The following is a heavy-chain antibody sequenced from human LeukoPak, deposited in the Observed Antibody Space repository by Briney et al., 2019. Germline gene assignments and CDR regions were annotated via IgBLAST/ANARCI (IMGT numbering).Heavy chain of an antibody. CDR3: ARESAVVVVTAADAFDI. D-gene: IGHD2-21*02. J-gene: IGHJ3*02. V-gene: IGHV3-48*03. CDR2: ISSSGSTI. CDR1: GFTFSSYE. Sequence: GGSLRLSCAASGFTFSSYEMNWVRQAPGKGLEWVSYISSSGSTIYYADSVKGRFTISRDNAKNSLYLQMNSLRAEDTAVYYCARESAVVVVTAADAFDIWGQGTMVTASS.